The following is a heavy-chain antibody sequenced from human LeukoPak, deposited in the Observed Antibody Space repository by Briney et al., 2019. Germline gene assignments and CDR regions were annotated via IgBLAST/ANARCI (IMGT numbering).Heavy chain of an antibody. CDR1: GFTFSICA. Sequence: GGSLRLSCAASGFTFSICALSWVRQAPGKGLEWVSAISGSGGSTYYADSVKGRFTISRDNSKNTQYLHMNSLRAEDTAVYYSAKGSPHIGSWSQGTLVTVSS. CDR3: AKGSPHIGS. V-gene: IGHV3-23*01. J-gene: IGHJ4*02. CDR2: ISGSGGST.